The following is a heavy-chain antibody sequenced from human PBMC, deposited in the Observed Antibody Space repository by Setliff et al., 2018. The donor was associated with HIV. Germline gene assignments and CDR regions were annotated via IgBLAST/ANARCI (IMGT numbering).Heavy chain of an antibody. V-gene: IGHV4-38-2*01. CDR2: VYHSGST. CDR3: ARAGRRTGYSYTWFDP. D-gene: IGHD3-16*01. Sequence: SETLSLACPVSGYSVNSDYPGCWIRQPRGKGLEWIGSVYHSGSTYCNPSLTGRVTTSINPSKNHFSLKFISVTAADTAVYSRARAGRRTGYSYTWFDPRGQGTLVTVSS. J-gene: IGHJ5*02. CDR1: GYSVNSDYP.